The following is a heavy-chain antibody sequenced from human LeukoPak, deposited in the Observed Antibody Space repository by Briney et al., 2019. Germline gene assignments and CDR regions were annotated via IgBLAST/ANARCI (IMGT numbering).Heavy chain of an antibody. V-gene: IGHV1-2*02. CDR2: INPNSGGT. CDR1: GYTFTGYY. Sequence: ASAKVSCKASGYTFTGYYMHWVRQAPGQGLEWMGWINPNSGGTNYAQKFQGRVTMTRDASISTAYMELSRLTSDDTAVYYCARVSHYYDSSGWNYWGQGTLVTVSS. J-gene: IGHJ4*02. D-gene: IGHD3-22*01. CDR3: ARVSHYYDSSGWNY.